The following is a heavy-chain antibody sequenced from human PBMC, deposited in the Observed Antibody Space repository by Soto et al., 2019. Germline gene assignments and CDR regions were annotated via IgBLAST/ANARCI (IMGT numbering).Heavy chain of an antibody. Sequence: SETLSLTCTVSGGSISSGAFFWSWLRQHPEKGLEWIGYIYYSGSTYYNQSLKSRVRISLDTSKNQFSLKLSSVTAADTAVYYCARGRNYNFDSSYHWFDPWGQGKLVTGSS. CDR1: GGSISSGAFF. J-gene: IGHJ5*02. CDR2: IYYSGST. CDR3: ARGRNYNFDSSYHWFDP. V-gene: IGHV4-31*03. D-gene: IGHD6-6*01.